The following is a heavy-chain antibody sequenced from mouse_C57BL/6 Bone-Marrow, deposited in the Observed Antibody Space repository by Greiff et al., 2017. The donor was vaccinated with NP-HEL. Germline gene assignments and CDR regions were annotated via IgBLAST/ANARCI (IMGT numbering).Heavy chain of an antibody. D-gene: IGHD2-1*01. V-gene: IGHV1-64*01. CDR3: ASGGFLMVTYAMDY. CDR1: GYTFTSYW. J-gene: IGHJ4*01. Sequence: QVQLKQSGAELVKPGASVKLSCKASGYTFTSYWMHWVKQRPGQGLEWIGMIHPNSGSTNYNEKFKSKATLTVDKSSSTAYMQLSSLTSEDSAVYYCASGGFLMVTYAMDYWGQGTSVTVSS. CDR2: IHPNSGST.